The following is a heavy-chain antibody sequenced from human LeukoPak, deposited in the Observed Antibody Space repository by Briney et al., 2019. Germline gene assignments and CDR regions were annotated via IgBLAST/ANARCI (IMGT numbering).Heavy chain of an antibody. Sequence: GGSLIPSSAAAAFTSSSYGMHCVSQPPGKGREWVAVIWYDGSSKYYADSVKGRFTISRDNSKNTLYLQMNRLRAEDTAAYYCAKDGAVDPGAFGIWGQGTMVTVSS. CDR3: AKDGAVDPGAFGI. D-gene: IGHD4-23*01. V-gene: IGHV3-33*03. CDR1: AFTSSSYG. J-gene: IGHJ3*02. CDR2: IWYDGSSK.